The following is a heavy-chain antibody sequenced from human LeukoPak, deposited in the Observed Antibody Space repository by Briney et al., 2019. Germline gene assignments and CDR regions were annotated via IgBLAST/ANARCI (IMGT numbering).Heavy chain of an antibody. CDR1: GFTVSSNY. CDR2: IYGGGNI. J-gene: IGHJ4*02. CDR3: AKEDMEVAGTLDY. V-gene: IGHV3-53*01. Sequence: PGGSLRLSCAASGFTVSSNYMNWVRQAPGKGLEWVSVIYGGGNIYYADSVKGRFTISRDNSKSTLYLQMNSLRAEDTAVYYRAKEDMEVAGTLDYWGQGTLVTVSS. D-gene: IGHD6-19*01.